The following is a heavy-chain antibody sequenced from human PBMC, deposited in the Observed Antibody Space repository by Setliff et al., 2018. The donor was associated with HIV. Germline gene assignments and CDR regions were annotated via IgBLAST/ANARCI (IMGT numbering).Heavy chain of an antibody. CDR3: ASSNVVVVTASVSDAFDI. CDR1: GFTFSSYW. J-gene: IGHJ3*02. Sequence: GGSLRLSCAASGFTFSSYWMSWVRQAPGKGLEWMANIKQDGSEKYYVDSVKGRFTISRDNAKNSLYLQMNSLRAEDTAVYYCASSNVVVVTASVSDAFDIWGQGTMVTVSS. D-gene: IGHD2-21*02. V-gene: IGHV3-7*01. CDR2: IKQDGSEK.